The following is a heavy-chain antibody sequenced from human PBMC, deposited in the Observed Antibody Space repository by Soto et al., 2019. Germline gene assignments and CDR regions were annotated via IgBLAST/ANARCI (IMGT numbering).Heavy chain of an antibody. CDR1: GFTVSTHY. Sequence: GGSLRLSCAASGFTVSTHYMTRVRQAPGKGLEWVSLIYSGGSTYYADSVKGRFTISRDNTKNMLYLQMNNLRAGDTAVYYCARGYYDSTAYFDYWGQGTLVTVSS. CDR2: IYSGGST. D-gene: IGHD3-22*01. CDR3: ARGYYDSTAYFDY. J-gene: IGHJ4*02. V-gene: IGHV3-53*01.